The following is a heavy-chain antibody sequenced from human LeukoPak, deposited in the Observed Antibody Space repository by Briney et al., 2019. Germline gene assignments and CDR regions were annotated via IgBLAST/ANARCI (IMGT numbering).Heavy chain of an antibody. Sequence: GESLKISCKGSGYSFTSYWIGWVRQMPGKGLEWMGIIYPGDSDTRYSPSFQGQVTISADKSISTAYLQWSSLKASDTAMYYCARHPSRFDYSSGWYLDYWGQGTLVTVSS. D-gene: IGHD6-19*01. CDR3: ARHPSRFDYSSGWYLDY. CDR1: GYSFTSYW. J-gene: IGHJ4*02. V-gene: IGHV5-51*01. CDR2: IYPGDSDT.